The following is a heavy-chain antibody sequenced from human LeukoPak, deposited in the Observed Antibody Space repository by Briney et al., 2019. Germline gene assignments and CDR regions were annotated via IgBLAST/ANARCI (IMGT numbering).Heavy chain of an antibody. J-gene: IGHJ4*02. CDR1: EYTFTGYY. V-gene: IGHV1-2*02. D-gene: IGHD2-2*01. Sequence: ASVKVSCKASEYTFTGYYIHWVRQAPGQGLEWMGWIDPNTGDSNYVQKFQGRVTMTRDTSISTAYMELSRLRSDDTTFYYCARIRYCGGISCCYIDYWGQGTLVTVSA. CDR3: ARIRYCGGISCCYIDY. CDR2: IDPNTGDS.